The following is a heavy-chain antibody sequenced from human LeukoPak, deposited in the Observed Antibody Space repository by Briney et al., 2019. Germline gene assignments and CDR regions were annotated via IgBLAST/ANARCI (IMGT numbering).Heavy chain of an antibody. CDR2: IIPILGIA. J-gene: IGHJ4*02. Sequence: GSSVKVSCKASGGTFSSYTISWVRQAPGQGLEWMGRIIPILGIANYAQKFQGRVTITADKSTSTAYMELSSLRSEDTAVYCCASRYSSSSGSFDYWGQGTLVTVSS. CDR1: GGTFSSYT. CDR3: ASRYSSSSGSFDY. D-gene: IGHD6-6*01. V-gene: IGHV1-69*02.